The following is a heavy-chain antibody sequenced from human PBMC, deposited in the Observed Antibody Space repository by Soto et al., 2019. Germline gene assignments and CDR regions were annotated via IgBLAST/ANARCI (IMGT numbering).Heavy chain of an antibody. CDR2: IDGSGGIT. CDR1: GFTFGTTD. Sequence: QLLQSGGGLVQPGGSLTLSCAASGFTFGTTDMSWVRQAPGEGLEWVSTIDGSGGITYYAHAVKGRFTISRDNSRNTVYLQMNSLRGDDTALYYCVKNSGWFNTWGQGALVTVSS. V-gene: IGHV3-23*01. CDR3: VKNSGWFNT. J-gene: IGHJ5*02. D-gene: IGHD3-10*01.